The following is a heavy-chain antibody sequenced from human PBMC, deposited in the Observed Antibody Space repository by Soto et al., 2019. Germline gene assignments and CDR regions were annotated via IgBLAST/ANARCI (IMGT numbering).Heavy chain of an antibody. CDR3: AKDRAIFGVFIEVLAV. V-gene: IGHV3-23*01. CDR2: ISGSGGST. D-gene: IGHD3-3*01. CDR1: GFTFSSYA. Sequence: EVQLLESGGGLVQPGGSLRLSCAASGFTFSSYAMSWVRQAPGKGLEWVSAISGSGGSTYYSDAVKGRFTISRDNSKNTRYLQMNSLRAEDTAVYSCAKDRAIFGVFIEVLAVWGKGTTVTVSS. J-gene: IGHJ6*04.